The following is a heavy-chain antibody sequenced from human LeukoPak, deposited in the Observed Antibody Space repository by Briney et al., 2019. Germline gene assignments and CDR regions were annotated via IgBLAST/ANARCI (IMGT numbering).Heavy chain of an antibody. V-gene: IGHV3-30*03. CDR2: ISYDGSNK. Sequence: PGGSLRLSCAASGFTFSSYAMGWVRQAPGKGLEWVAVISYDGSNKYYADSVKGRFTISRDNSKNTLYLQMNSLRAEDTAVYYCARDDLTPRSSSWAEKNYYYYGMDVWGQGTTVTVSS. J-gene: IGHJ6*02. D-gene: IGHD6-13*01. CDR3: ARDDLTPRSSSWAEKNYYYYGMDV. CDR1: GFTFSSYA.